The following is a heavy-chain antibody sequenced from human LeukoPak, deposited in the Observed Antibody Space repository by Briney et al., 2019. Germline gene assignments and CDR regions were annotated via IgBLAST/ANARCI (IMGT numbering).Heavy chain of an antibody. CDR2: IYHSGST. Sequence: SETLSLTCAVSGYSISSGYYWGWIRQPPGKGLEWIGSIYHSGSTYYNPSLKSRVTISVDTSKNQFSLKLSSVTAADTAVYYCASADDGVYFDYWGQGTLVTVSS. J-gene: IGHJ4*02. V-gene: IGHV4-38-2*01. CDR3: ASADDGVYFDY. CDR1: GYSISSGYY. D-gene: IGHD5-24*01.